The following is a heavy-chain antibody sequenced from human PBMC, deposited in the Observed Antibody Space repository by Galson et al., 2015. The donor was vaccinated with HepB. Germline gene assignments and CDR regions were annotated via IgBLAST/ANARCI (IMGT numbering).Heavy chain of an antibody. Sequence: SLRLSCAASGFTFSSYAMHWVRQAPGKGLEWVAVISYDGSNKYYADSVKGRFTISRDNSKNTLYLQMNSLRAEDTAVYYCARVITMIGYGAFDIWGQGTMVTVSS. CDR2: ISYDGSNK. V-gene: IGHV3-30*04. CDR1: GFTFSSYA. CDR3: ARVITMIGYGAFDI. J-gene: IGHJ3*02. D-gene: IGHD3-10*02.